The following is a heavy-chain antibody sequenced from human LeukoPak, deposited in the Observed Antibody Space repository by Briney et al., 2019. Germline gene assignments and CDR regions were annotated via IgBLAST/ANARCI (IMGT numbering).Heavy chain of an antibody. D-gene: IGHD6-19*01. Sequence: QPGGSLRLSCAASGFTVSTNYMNWVRQAPGKGLEWVSVFYSGGSTYYADSVKGRFTISRDNSKNTLYMQMNSLRAEDTAVYYCAKGNSGWYDYWGQGTLVTVSS. V-gene: IGHV3-53*01. CDR2: FYSGGST. CDR1: GFTVSTNY. J-gene: IGHJ4*02. CDR3: AKGNSGWYDY.